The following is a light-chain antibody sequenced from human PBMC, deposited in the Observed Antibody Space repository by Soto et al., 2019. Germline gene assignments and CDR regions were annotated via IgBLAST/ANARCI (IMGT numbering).Light chain of an antibody. CDR3: CSYAGSSTWV. CDR2: EVS. CDR1: SSDVGSYNL. V-gene: IGLV2-23*02. J-gene: IGLJ1*01. Sequence: QSVLTQPASVSGSPGQSITISCTGTSSDVGSYNLVSWYQQHPGKAPKLMIYEVSKRPSGVSNRFSGSKSGNTVSLTISGLQAEDEADYYCCSYAGSSTWVFGTGTKVTVL.